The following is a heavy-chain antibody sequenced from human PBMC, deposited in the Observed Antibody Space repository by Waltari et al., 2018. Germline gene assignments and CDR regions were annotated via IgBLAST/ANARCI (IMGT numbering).Heavy chain of an antibody. Sequence: QVHLVQSGAEVKKPGASVKVSCKASGYTFTGYYLQWVRRAPGQGLEWMGRINPSSGDTNYAQKCQGRVTLTRDTSINTAYMELSSLKSDDTAVYYCARDLGSDYGNRDYWGQGTLVTVPS. J-gene: IGHJ4*02. CDR3: ARDLGSDYGNRDY. CDR1: GYTFTGYY. V-gene: IGHV1-2*06. CDR2: INPSSGDT. D-gene: IGHD4-17*01.